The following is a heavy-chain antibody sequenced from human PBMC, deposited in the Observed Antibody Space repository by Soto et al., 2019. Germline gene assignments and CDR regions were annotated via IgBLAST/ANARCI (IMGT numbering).Heavy chain of an antibody. CDR3: ARKLSGAVQGWAYGMDV. D-gene: IGHD1-26*01. J-gene: IGHJ6*02. CDR2: TYSGGTT. V-gene: IGHV3-53*02. CDR1: GFTVSSYN. Sequence: EVHLVESGGGLMQPGGSLRLSCAASGFTVSSYNMIWVRQAPVKGLEWVSVTYSGGTTQYADSVKGRFTVSRDNSKNTLYLQMSSLRDDDTAVYYCARKLSGAVQGWAYGMDVWGRGNTVTVSS.